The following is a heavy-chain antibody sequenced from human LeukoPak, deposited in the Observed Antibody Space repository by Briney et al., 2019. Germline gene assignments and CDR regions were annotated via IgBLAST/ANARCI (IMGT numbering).Heavy chain of an antibody. J-gene: IGHJ4*02. Sequence: PGRSLRLSCAASGFSFSSHEMNWVRQAPGKGLEWVSYIGHRGRTIYYADSVKGRFTISRDNAKNSLYLQMNSLRAEDTAVYYCAREVSILRGTKGFDYWGQGTLVTVSS. CDR2: IGHRGRTI. CDR3: AREVSILRGTKGFDY. V-gene: IGHV3-48*03. D-gene: IGHD3-10*01. CDR1: GFSFSSHE.